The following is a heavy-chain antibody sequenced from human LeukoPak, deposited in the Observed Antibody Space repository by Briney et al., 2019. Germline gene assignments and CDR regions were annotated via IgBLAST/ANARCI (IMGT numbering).Heavy chain of an antibody. V-gene: IGHV4-59*01. Sequence: SETLSLTCTVSGGSISSYYWNWIRQPPGKGLEWIGYIYYSGSTNYNPSLKSRVTISVDTAKNQFSLKLSSVTAADTAVYYCARVPYGSGSYLFHWFDPWGQGTLVTVSS. CDR3: ARVPYGSGSYLFHWFDP. CDR1: GGSISSYY. D-gene: IGHD3-10*01. CDR2: IYYSGST. J-gene: IGHJ5*02.